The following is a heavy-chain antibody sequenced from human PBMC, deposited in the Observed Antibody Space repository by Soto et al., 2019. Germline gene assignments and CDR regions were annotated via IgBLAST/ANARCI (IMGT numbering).Heavy chain of an antibody. CDR1: GGSISSGGYS. D-gene: IGHD2-15*01. V-gene: IGHV4-30-2*01. Sequence: SETLSLTCAVSGGSISSGGYSWNWIRQPPGKGLEWIGYIYHSGSTFYSPSLKSRVTISVDGSKNQFSLKLSSVTAADTAVYYCARGIVVVVAATPPSAFDIWGQGTMVTVSS. CDR2: IYHSGST. J-gene: IGHJ3*02. CDR3: ARGIVVVVAATPPSAFDI.